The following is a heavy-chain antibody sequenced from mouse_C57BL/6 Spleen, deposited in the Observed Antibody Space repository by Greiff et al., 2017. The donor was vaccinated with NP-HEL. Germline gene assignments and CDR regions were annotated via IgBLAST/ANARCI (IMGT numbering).Heavy chain of an antibody. Sequence: QVQLKQSGPELVKPGASVKISCKASGYAFSSSWMNWVKQRPGKGLEWIGRIYPGAGDTNYNGKFKGKATLTADKSSSTAYMHLSSLTSEDSAVYFCARSTDYSNPDAMDYWGQGTSVTVSS. J-gene: IGHJ4*01. CDR1: GYAFSSSW. CDR2: IYPGAGDT. D-gene: IGHD2-5*01. V-gene: IGHV1-82*01. CDR3: ARSTDYSNPDAMDY.